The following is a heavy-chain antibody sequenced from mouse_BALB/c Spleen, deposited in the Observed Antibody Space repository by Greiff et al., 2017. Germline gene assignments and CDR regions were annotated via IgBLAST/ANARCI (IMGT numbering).Heavy chain of an antibody. J-gene: IGHJ3*01. V-gene: IGHV10S3*01. CDR1: GFTFNTNA. CDR2: IRSKSNNYAT. Sequence: GGGLVQPKGSLKLSCAASGFTFNTNAMNWVRQAPGKGLEWVARIRSKSNNYATYYADSVKDRFTISRDDSQSMLYLQMNNLKTEDTAMYYCVRDLTGTFAYWGQGTLVTVSA. CDR3: VRDLTGTFAY. D-gene: IGHD4-1*01.